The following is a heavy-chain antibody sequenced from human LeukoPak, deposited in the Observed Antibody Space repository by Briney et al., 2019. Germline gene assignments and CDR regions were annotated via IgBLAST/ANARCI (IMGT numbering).Heavy chain of an antibody. CDR1: VFTVSNNY. Sequence: GGSLRLSCAASVFTVSNNYMRWVRQAPGKGLEWVSLIYSGGGTYYADAVKGRFTISRDGSKNMLYLQMDSLRAEDTAIYYCARDPPAVAANTYGWGQGTLVTVSS. D-gene: IGHD6-6*01. CDR2: IYSGGGT. V-gene: IGHV3-66*01. J-gene: IGHJ4*02. CDR3: ARDPPAVAANTYG.